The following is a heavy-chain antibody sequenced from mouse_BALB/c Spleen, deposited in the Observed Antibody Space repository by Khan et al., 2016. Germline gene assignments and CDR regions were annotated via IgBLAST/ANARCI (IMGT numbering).Heavy chain of an antibody. CDR2: ISDGGSYT. J-gene: IGHJ3*01. CDR3: AREGLRRGFAY. V-gene: IGHV5-4*02. CDR1: GFTFSDYY. Sequence: EVELVESGGGLVKPGGSLKLSCAASGFTFSDYYMYWVRQTPEKRLEWVATISDGGSYTYYPDSVKGRFTISRDTAKNNLYLQMSSLTSEDTAMYYCAREGLRRGFAYWGQGTLVTVSA. D-gene: IGHD2-4*01.